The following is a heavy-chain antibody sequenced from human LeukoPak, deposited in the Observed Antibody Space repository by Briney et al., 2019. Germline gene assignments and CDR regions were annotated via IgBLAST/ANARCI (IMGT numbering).Heavy chain of an antibody. CDR1: GGSISSGGYS. Sequence: SETLSLTCAVSGGSISSGGYSWSWIRQPPGKGLEWIGEINHSGSTNYNPSLKSRVTISVDTSKNQFSLKLSSVTAADTAVYYCASPTYQSDDAFDIWGQGTMVTVSS. J-gene: IGHJ3*02. CDR2: INHSGST. D-gene: IGHD2-2*01. V-gene: IGHV4-34*01. CDR3: ASPTYQSDDAFDI.